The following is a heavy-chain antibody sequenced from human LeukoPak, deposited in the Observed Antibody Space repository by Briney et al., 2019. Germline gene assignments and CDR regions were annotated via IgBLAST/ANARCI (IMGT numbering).Heavy chain of an antibody. Sequence: GASVKVSCKASGYTFTSYYMHWVRQAPGQGLEWMGIINPSGGSTSYAQKFQGRVTMTRDTSTSTVYMELSSLRSEDTAVYYCARADPLYIVLMVYATHLDYWGQGTLVTVSS. V-gene: IGHV1-46*01. J-gene: IGHJ4*02. CDR2: INPSGGST. CDR3: ARADPLYIVLMVYATHLDY. D-gene: IGHD2-8*01. CDR1: GYTFTSYY.